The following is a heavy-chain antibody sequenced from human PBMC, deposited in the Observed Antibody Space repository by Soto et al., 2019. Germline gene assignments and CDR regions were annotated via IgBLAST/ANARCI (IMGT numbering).Heavy chain of an antibody. CDR3: AKDSSGWYRGWFDY. J-gene: IGHJ4*02. CDR2: ISGSGGST. Sequence: EVQLLESGGGLVQPGGSLRLSCAASGFTFSSYAMSWVRQAPGKGLEWVSAISGSGGSTYYADSVKGRFTISRDNSNNTLYLQMNSLRAEDTAVYDCAKDSSGWYRGWFDYWGQGTLVTVSS. CDR1: GFTFSSYA. D-gene: IGHD6-19*01. V-gene: IGHV3-23*01.